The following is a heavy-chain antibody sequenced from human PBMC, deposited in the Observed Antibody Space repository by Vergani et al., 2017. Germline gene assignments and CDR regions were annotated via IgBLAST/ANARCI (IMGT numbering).Heavy chain of an antibody. J-gene: IGHJ6*03. CDR2: ISPNSGGT. CDR3: ARSCGTNTCSNAGTQYYYYYYLDI. V-gene: IGHV1-2*02. D-gene: IGHD2-8*01. Sequence: QVQLVQSVTEVEKPGASMKVSCKASGYTFTGYYIHWVRQAPGQALEWMGWISPNSGGTNYAQKFQGRVTMTRDTSISTAYMELSRLRSDDTAVYYCARSCGTNTCSNAGTQYYYYYYLDIWGKGTTVTVSS. CDR1: GYTFTGYY.